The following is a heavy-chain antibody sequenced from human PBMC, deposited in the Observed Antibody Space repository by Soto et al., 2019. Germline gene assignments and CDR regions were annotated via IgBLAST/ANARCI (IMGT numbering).Heavy chain of an antibody. V-gene: IGHV4-59*08. CDR3: ARRYGSSFDY. Sequence: SETLSLTCTVSGGSISSYYWSWIRQPPGKGLEWIGYIYYSGSTNYNPSLKSRVTISVDTSKNQFSLKRSSVTAADTAVYYCARRYGSSFDYLGQGTLVTVSS. D-gene: IGHD3-10*01. CDR2: IYYSGST. J-gene: IGHJ4*01. CDR1: GGSISSYY.